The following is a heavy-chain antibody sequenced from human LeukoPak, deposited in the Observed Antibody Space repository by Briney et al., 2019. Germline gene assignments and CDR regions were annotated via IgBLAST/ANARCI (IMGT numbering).Heavy chain of an antibody. Sequence: ETLSLTCAVYGGSFSGYYWSWVRQAPGKGLEWVADINLDGSEKYYVDSVKGRFTISRDNAKNSLNLHMNSLRAEDTAVYYCAREGTRGFFDSWGQGTLVTVSS. D-gene: IGHD1/OR15-1a*01. J-gene: IGHJ4*02. CDR2: INLDGSEK. CDR3: AREGTRGFFDS. V-gene: IGHV3-7*01. CDR1: GGSFSGYY.